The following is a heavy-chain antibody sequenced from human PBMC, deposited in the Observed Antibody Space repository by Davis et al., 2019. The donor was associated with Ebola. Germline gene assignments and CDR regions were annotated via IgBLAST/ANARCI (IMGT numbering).Heavy chain of an antibody. CDR1: GGSISSYY. CDR2: IYYSGST. Sequence: TLSLTCTVSGGSISSYYWSWIRQPPGKGLEWIGYIYYSGSTNYNPSLTSRVTISVDTSKNQFSLKLSSVTAADTAVYYCARDGVGGADAFDIWGQGTMVTVSS. J-gene: IGHJ3*02. CDR3: ARDGVGGADAFDI. V-gene: IGHV4-59*01. D-gene: IGHD1-26*01.